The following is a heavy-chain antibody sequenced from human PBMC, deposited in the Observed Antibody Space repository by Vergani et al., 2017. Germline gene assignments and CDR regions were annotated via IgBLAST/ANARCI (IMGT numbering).Heavy chain of an antibody. Sequence: QVQLVQSGAEVKKPGSSVKVSCKASGGTFSSYAISWARQAPGQGLEWMGGVIPIFGTANYAQKFQGRVTITADESTSTAYMELSSLRSEDTAVYYCASQPTYCSSTSCYVDYWGQGTLVTVSS. D-gene: IGHD2-2*01. J-gene: IGHJ4*02. CDR2: VIPIFGTA. V-gene: IGHV1-69*01. CDR3: ASQPTYCSSTSCYVDY. CDR1: GGTFSSYA.